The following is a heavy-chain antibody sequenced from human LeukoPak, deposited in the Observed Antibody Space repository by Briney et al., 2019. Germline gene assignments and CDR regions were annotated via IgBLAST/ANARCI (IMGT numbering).Heavy chain of an antibody. CDR2: INSDGRST. Sequence: GGCLRLSCAASGFTFSSYWMHWVRHAPGEGRVWVSRINSDGRSTIYADSVKGHFPISRDNAKDTLYLQMNSLRAEDTAVYYCARSDSGYYHGTDYWGQGTLVTVSS. CDR1: GFTFSSYW. CDR3: ARSDSGYYHGTDY. D-gene: IGHD3-22*01. J-gene: IGHJ4*02. V-gene: IGHV3-74*01.